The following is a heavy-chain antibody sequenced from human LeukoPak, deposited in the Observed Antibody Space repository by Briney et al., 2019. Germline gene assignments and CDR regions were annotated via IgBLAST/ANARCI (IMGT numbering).Heavy chain of an antibody. V-gene: IGHV4-59*12. CDR2: IYYSGST. CDR1: GGSISSDY. CDR3: ARVSLWYYYGSGSYYNAWYFDY. D-gene: IGHD3-10*01. J-gene: IGHJ4*02. Sequence: SETLSLTRTVSGGSISSDYWNWIRQPPGKGLEWIGYIYYSGSTNYNPSLKSRVTISVDTSKTQFSLKLSSVTAADTAVYYCARVSLWYYYGSGSYYNAWYFDYWGQGTLVTVSS.